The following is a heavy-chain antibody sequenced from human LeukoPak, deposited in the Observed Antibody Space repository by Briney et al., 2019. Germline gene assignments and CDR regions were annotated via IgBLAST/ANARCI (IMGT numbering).Heavy chain of an antibody. CDR1: GFTYSSYC. CDR3: VRTFSAYYCHMHV. J-gene: IGHJ6*03. V-gene: IGHV3-48*01. CDR2: ISGSGDTI. Sequence: GGSLRLSCAASGFTYSSYCMNWARQAPGKGLEWISYISGSGDTIYNADSVKGRFAISRDNGQNSLYLQMNSLRGEDTAVYYCVRTFSAYYCHMHVRREGATVTVSS.